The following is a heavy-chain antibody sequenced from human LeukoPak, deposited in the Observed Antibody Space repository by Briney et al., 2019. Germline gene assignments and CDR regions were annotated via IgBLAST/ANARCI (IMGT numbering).Heavy chain of an antibody. J-gene: IGHJ4*02. CDR1: GGTFSMYA. CDR3: ASSKAMTYHY. D-gene: IGHD2-2*01. CDR2: IIPIFGTA. Sequence: RASVKVSFKASGGTFSMYAISWVRQAPGKGLEWMGGIIPIFGTANYAQKFQGRVTITADKSTSTAYMELSSLRSEDTAVYYCASSKAMTYHYWGQGTLVTVSS. V-gene: IGHV1-69*06.